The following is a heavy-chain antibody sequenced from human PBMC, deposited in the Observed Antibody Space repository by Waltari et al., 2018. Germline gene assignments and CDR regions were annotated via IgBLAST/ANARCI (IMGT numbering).Heavy chain of an antibody. CDR2: VSGSGQTT. CDR1: GFTFARFG. CDR3: VREGYSYDTGYYSGGYFDY. Sequence: VQLLDSGGALVQPGGPLRLSCAASGFTFARFGVSWHRQAPGKGLEWVSGVSGSGQTTYYADSVKGRFTISRDNAKNIVYLQMSSLRAEDTAAYFCVREGYSYDTGYYSGGYFDYWGQGTLVTVSS. V-gene: IGHV3-23*01. D-gene: IGHD3-22*01. J-gene: IGHJ4*02.